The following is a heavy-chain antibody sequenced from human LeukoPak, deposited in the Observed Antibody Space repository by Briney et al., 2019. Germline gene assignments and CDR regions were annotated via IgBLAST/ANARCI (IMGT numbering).Heavy chain of an antibody. CDR1: GGSISSGGYS. CDR2: IYHSGST. Sequence: PSQTLSLTCAVSGGSISSGGYSWSWIRQPPGKGLEWIGYIYHSGSTYYNPSLKSRVTISVDRSKNQFSLKLSSVTAADTAVYYCARGDANWFGPWGQGTLVTVSP. J-gene: IGHJ5*02. D-gene: IGHD2-8*01. CDR3: ARGDANWFGP. V-gene: IGHV4-30-2*01.